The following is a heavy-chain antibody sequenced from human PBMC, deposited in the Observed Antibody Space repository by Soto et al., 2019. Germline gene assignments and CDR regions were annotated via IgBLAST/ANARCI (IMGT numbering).Heavy chain of an antibody. CDR3: VRTSLVVAAATREDY. D-gene: IGHD2-15*01. Sequence: EVQLVESGGGLVQPGGFLRLCCAASGFTVSSYWMHWVRQSPGKGLVWVSRINSDGSSTSYADSVKGRFTISRDNAKNTLYLQMNSLRAEDTDVYYCVRTSLVVAAATREDYWGQGTLVTVSS. CDR1: GFTVSSYW. V-gene: IGHV3-74*01. CDR2: INSDGSST. J-gene: IGHJ4*02.